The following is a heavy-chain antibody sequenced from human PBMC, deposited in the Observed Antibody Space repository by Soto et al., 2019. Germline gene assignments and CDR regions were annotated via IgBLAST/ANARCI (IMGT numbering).Heavy chain of an antibody. J-gene: IGHJ4*02. V-gene: IGHV4-4*02. CDR1: W. Sequence: WWSWVRQPPGKGPEWIGEINHRGSANYNPSLKSRVTISVDISKSQFSLRLTSVTAADTAVYYCARYNAASGTYYFDYWGQGALVTVS. D-gene: IGHD6-13*01. CDR2: INHRGSA. CDR3: ARYNAASGTYYFDY.